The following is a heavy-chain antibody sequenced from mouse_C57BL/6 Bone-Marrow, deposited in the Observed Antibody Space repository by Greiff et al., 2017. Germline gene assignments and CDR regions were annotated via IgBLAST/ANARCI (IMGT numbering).Heavy chain of an antibody. CDR3: ASYDGYFFAY. Sequence: EVKVVESGGGLVQPGGSLKLSCAASGFTFSDYGMAWVRQAPRKGPEWVAFISNLAYSIYYAATVTGRFTISSENSKNTLYLEMSSLRSEDTAMYYCASYDGYFFAYWGQGTLVTVSA. D-gene: IGHD2-3*01. CDR1: GFTFSDYG. CDR2: ISNLAYSI. V-gene: IGHV5-15*01. J-gene: IGHJ3*01.